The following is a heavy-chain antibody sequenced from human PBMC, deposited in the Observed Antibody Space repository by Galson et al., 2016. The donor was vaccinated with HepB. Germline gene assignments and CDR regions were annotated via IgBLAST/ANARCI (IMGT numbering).Heavy chain of an antibody. CDR2: ISGKGDST. CDR1: RFTFSNLA. V-gene: IGHV3-23*01. D-gene: IGHD3-10*01. CDR3: ANLGSGSFRWYFYGMEV. Sequence: SLRLSCAASRFTFSNLAMTWVRQAPGKGLEWISGISGKGDSTYYADSVKGRFTVSRDNSKNTLHLHMNSLRVDDTAVYYCANLGSGSFRWYFYGMEVWGKGTTVTVPS. J-gene: IGHJ6*04.